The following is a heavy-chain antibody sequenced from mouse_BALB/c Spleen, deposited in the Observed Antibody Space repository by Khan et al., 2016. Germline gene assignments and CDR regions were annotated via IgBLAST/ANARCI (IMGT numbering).Heavy chain of an antibody. CDR2: IWGDGST. V-gene: IGHV2-6-7*01. Sequence: VQLQESGPGLVAPSQSLSITCTVSGFSLTGYGVNWVRQPPGKGLEWLGMIWGDGSTDYNSALNSRLSDSKNNAKIQHFVKMNSQQTYDSSRYYCTRVCAYYWGQGTSVTVSS. CDR3: TRVCAYY. J-gene: IGHJ4*01. CDR1: GFSLTGYG.